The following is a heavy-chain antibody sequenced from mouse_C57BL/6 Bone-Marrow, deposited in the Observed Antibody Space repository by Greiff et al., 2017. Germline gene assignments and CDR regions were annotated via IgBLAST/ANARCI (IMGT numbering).Heavy chain of an antibody. Sequence: QVQLQQPGAELVKPGASVKMSCKASGYTFTSYWITWVKQRPGQGLEWIGDIYPGGGSTNYNEKFKSKATLTVDTSSNTAYMQLSSLTSEDSAVYYCSGCVRPRYAMDYWGQGTSVTVSS. V-gene: IGHV1-55*01. CDR1: GYTFTSYW. CDR2: IYPGGGST. D-gene: IGHD2-14*01. CDR3: SGCVRPRYAMDY. J-gene: IGHJ4*01.